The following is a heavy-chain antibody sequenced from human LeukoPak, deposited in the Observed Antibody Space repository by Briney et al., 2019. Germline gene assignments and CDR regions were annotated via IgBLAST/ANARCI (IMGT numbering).Heavy chain of an antibody. CDR1: GFTFSSYA. D-gene: IGHD6-6*01. CDR3: AKVGASSSKSRYYYYYYMDV. CDR2: ISGSGGST. J-gene: IGHJ6*03. V-gene: IGHV3-23*01. Sequence: LPGGSLRLSCAASGFTFSSYAMSWVRQAPGKGLEWVSAISGSGGSTYYADSVKGRFTISRDNSKNTLYLQMNSLRAEDTAVYYCAKVGASSSKSRYYYYYYMDVWGKGTTVTVSS.